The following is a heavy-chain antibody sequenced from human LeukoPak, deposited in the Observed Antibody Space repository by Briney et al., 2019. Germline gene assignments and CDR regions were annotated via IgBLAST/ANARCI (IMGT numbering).Heavy chain of an antibody. D-gene: IGHD3-22*01. Sequence: GGSLRLSCAASGFTVSSNYMSWVRQAPGKGLEWVSVIYSGGSTYYADSVKGRFTISRDNSKNTLYLQMNSLRAEDTAVYYCARYYYDSSGYFPPTHYFDYWGQGTLVTVSS. CDR1: GFTVSSNY. V-gene: IGHV3-66*01. CDR2: IYSGGST. J-gene: IGHJ4*02. CDR3: ARYYYDSSGYFPPTHYFDY.